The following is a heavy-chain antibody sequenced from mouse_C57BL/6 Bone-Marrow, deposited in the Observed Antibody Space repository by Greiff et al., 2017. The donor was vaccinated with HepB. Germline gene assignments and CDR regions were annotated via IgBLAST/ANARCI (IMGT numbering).Heavy chain of an antibody. CDR3: ARWGLDY. J-gene: IGHJ4*01. CDR1: GYSFTGYY. Sequence: VHVKQSGPELVKPGASVKISCKASGYSFTGYYMNWVKQSPEKSLEWIGEINPSTGGTTYNQKFKAKATLTVDKSSSTAYMQLKSLTSEDSAVYYCARWGLDYWGQGTSVTVSS. V-gene: IGHV1-42*01. CDR2: INPSTGGT.